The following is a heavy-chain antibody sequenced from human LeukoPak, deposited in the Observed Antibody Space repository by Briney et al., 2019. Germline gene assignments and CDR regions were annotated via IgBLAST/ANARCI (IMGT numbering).Heavy chain of an antibody. CDR1: GFTFSSYA. V-gene: IGHV3-23*01. CDR2: ITSSGGNT. Sequence: GGSLRLSCAASGFTFSSYAMTWVRQAPGKGLEWVSTITSSGGNTYYADSVKGRFTISRDNSKNSLYLQMNSLRAEDTAVYYCARDLRLDYWGQGTLVTVSS. CDR3: ARDLRLDY. J-gene: IGHJ4*02.